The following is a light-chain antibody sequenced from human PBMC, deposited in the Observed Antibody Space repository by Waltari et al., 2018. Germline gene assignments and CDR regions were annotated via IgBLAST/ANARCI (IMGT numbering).Light chain of an antibody. CDR3: QQRTIWSGT. CDR1: QSISTY. CDR2: DAS. V-gene: IGKV3-11*01. Sequence: VVVTQSPATRSLSPGERAPLSCRASQSISTYLAWYQQKPGQAPRLLIYDASNRATGIPARFSGSGSGTDFTLTISSLEPEDFAVYYCQQRTIWSGTFGQGTKVEIK. J-gene: IGKJ1*01.